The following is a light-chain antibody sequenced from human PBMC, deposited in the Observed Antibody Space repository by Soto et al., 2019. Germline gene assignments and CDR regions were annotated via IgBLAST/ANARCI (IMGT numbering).Light chain of an antibody. CDR2: DVT. V-gene: IGLV2-8*01. CDR3: SSHGGSNNPYV. CDR1: SSVIGGYNF. J-gene: IGLJ1*01. Sequence: QSVLTQPPSASGSPGQSVAISCTGTSSVIGGYNFVSWYQQHPGKAPKLMIYDVTKRPSGVPDRFSGSKSGNTATLIVSGLQAEDEADYYCSSHGGSNNPYVFGPGTKLTVL.